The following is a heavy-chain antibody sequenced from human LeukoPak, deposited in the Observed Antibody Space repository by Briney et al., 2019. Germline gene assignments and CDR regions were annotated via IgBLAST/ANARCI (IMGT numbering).Heavy chain of an antibody. D-gene: IGHD3-22*01. Sequence: GVLRLSCAASGFTFDDYGMSWVRQAPGKGLEWVSGINWNGGSTGYADSVKGRFTISRDNAKNSLYLQMNSLRAEDTAVFYCARDELDSSGYFDYWGQGTLVTVSS. CDR2: INWNGGST. CDR1: GFTFDDYG. CDR3: ARDELDSSGYFDY. J-gene: IGHJ4*02. V-gene: IGHV3-20*04.